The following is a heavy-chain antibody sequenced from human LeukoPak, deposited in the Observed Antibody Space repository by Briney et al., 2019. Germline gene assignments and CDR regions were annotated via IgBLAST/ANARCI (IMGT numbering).Heavy chain of an antibody. D-gene: IGHD5-12*01. CDR2: IYYTGST. J-gene: IGHJ4*02. CDR3: ARRVYSGYEIFDY. CDR1: GGSISGYY. Sequence: SETLSLTCTVSGGSISGYYWSWIRQPPGKGLEWIGYIYYTGSTNYNPSLKSRVTISVDTSKNQFSLKLSSVPAADTAVYYCARRVYSGYEIFDYWGQGTLVTVSA. V-gene: IGHV4-59*08.